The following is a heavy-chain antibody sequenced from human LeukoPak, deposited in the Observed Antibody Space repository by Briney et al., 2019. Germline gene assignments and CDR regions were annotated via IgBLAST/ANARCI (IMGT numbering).Heavy chain of an antibody. CDR2: TYYSGST. J-gene: IGHJ4*02. Sequence: KTSETLSLTCTVSGGSISSYYWSWIRQPPGKGLEWIGYTYYSGSTNYNPSLKSRVTISVDTSKNQFSLKLSSVTAADTAVYYCARGRLGWELPFDYWGQGTLVTVSS. D-gene: IGHD2-15*01. CDR1: GGSISSYY. CDR3: ARGRLGWELPFDY. V-gene: IGHV4-59*01.